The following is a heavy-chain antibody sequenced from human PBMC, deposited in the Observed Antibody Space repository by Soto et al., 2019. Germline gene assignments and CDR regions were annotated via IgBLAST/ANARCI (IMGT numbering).Heavy chain of an antibody. CDR2: IIPIFGTA. V-gene: IGHV1-69*13. CDR1: GGPFSSYD. J-gene: IGHJ3*02. CDR3: ARIVLIVFRAREGGRSSYAFDM. Sequence: EASVKVSCKASGGPFSSYDISWVRQAPGQGLEWMGAIIPIFGTANYAQKFQGSVTITAVESTSKAYMELSSLRSEYTALDYCARIVLIVFRAREGGRSSYAFDMLGQGTMVTVSS. D-gene: IGHD3-22*01.